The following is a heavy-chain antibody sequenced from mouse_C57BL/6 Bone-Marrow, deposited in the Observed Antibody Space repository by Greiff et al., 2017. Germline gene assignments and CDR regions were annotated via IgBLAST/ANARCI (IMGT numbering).Heavy chain of an antibody. CDR2: IYTRSGNP. J-gene: IGHJ1*03. CDR1: GYTFTRYG. CDR3: AKARYLYFDV. V-gene: IGHV1-81*01. Sequence: VQLQQSGAELARPGASVKLSCPASGYTFTRYGISWVKQRTGQGLEWIGEIYTRSGNPYYNEKFKGKATLTAAKSSSTAYMELRSLTSEDSAVYFCAKARYLYFDVWGTGTTVTVSS.